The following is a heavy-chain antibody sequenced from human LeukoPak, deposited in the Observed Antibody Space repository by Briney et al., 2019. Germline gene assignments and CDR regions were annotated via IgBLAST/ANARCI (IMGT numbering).Heavy chain of an antibody. V-gene: IGHV3-53*05. CDR1: GFTVSSNY. CDR2: IYSGGST. J-gene: IGHJ4*02. Sequence: PGGSLRLSCAASGFTVSSNYMSWVRQAPGKGLQWVSVIYSGGSTYYADSVKGRFIISRDSSKNTLYLQMNSLRAEDTALYYCAKGGSGYYPYYFDYWGQGTLVTVSS. D-gene: IGHD3-22*01. CDR3: AKGGSGYYPYYFDY.